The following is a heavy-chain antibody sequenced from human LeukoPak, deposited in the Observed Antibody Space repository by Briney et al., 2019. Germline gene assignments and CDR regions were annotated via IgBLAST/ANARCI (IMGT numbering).Heavy chain of an antibody. CDR1: GFTLIRYE. Sequence: GGSLRLSCAASGFTLIRYEYNWVRQAPGKGLEWVSYISSSGSNIYYADSVKGRFTISRDNAKNSQYMQMNSLRAEDTAVYSCARELTLYFDYWGQGTLVTVSS. J-gene: IGHJ4*02. CDR3: ARELTLYFDY. V-gene: IGHV3-48*03. CDR2: ISSSGSNI.